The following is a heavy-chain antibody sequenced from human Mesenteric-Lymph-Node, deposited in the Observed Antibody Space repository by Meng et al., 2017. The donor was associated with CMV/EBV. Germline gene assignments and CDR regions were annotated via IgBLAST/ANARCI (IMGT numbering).Heavy chain of an antibody. J-gene: IGHJ4*02. CDR3: ARHQRWLKSEGGFNY. Sequence: QVRLSPCAQGLLSPSATLSLTCAVYGVSFSGYYWSLIRQPPGKGLEWIGEINHSGSTNYNPSLKSRVTISVDTSKNQFSLKLSSVTAADTAVYYCARHQRWLKSEGGFNYWGQGTLVTGSS. CDR2: INHSGST. CDR1: GVSFSGYY. V-gene: IGHV4-34*01. D-gene: IGHD4-23*01.